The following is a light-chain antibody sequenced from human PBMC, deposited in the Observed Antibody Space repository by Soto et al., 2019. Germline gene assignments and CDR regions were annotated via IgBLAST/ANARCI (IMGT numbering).Light chain of an antibody. J-gene: IGKJ1*01. CDR3: QQYDGSRLWR. V-gene: IGKV3-20*01. Sequence: EIVLTQSPATLSLSPGERASLSCRGTQSVSTYSAPYQQTPRQAPRRLIYAASSRATRIPDRVSGSESGRDCTLTISRLGPQEFAVYNCQQYDGSRLWRFGQGTRWIS. CDR1: QSVSTY. CDR2: AAS.